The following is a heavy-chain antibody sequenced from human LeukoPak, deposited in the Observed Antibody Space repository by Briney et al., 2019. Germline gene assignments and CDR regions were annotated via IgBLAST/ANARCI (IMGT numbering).Heavy chain of an antibody. D-gene: IGHD5-12*01. CDR2: IKPNSVGT. Sequence: ATVKVSCKASGYTFTGYYLHWVRQAPGQGLEWMGWIKPNSVGTNYAQKFQGRVTMTRDTSINTAYMELSRLRSDDTAVYYCAIVATTQLFDYWGQGTLVTVSS. J-gene: IGHJ4*02. V-gene: IGHV1-2*02. CDR1: GYTFTGYY. CDR3: AIVATTQLFDY.